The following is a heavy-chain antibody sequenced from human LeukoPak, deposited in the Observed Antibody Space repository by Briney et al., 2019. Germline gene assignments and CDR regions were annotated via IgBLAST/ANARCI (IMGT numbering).Heavy chain of an antibody. Sequence: ASVKVSCKASGGTLSSYAINWVRQAPGQGLEWMGEIIPVFGTAKYAQRFQGRVTITADKSTSTAYMELSSLRSEDTAVYYCAKVGSKRYDYWGQGTLVTVSS. D-gene: IGHD4-11*01. J-gene: IGHJ4*02. CDR2: IIPVFGTA. CDR1: GGTLSSYA. CDR3: AKVGSKRYDY. V-gene: IGHV1-69*06.